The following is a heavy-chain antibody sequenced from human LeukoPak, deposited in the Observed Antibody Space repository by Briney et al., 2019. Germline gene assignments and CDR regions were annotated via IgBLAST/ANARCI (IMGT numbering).Heavy chain of an antibody. J-gene: IGHJ4*02. V-gene: IGHV1-2*02. CDR2: INPNSGGT. Sequence: ASVKVSCTASGYTFTGYYMHWVRQAPGQGLEWMGWINPNSGGTNYAQKFQGRVTTTRDTSISTAYMEVSRLTSDDTAVFYCAREGSGYPYWGQGTLVTVSS. D-gene: IGHD5-12*01. CDR1: GYTFTGYY. CDR3: AREGSGYPY.